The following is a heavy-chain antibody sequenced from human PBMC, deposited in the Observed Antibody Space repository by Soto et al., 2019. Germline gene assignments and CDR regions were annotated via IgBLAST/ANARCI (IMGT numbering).Heavy chain of an antibody. CDR2: IRGSGGNT. J-gene: IGHJ4*02. CDR1: GFTFTSYA. D-gene: IGHD4-17*01. V-gene: IGHV3-23*01. CDR3: AKNSENYGDSRYDS. Sequence: EVQLLESGGGLVQPGGSLRLSCAASGFTFTSYAMIWVRQAPGKGLVWVSSIRGSGGNTYYADSMKGRFSISRDNSKNTLYLQMNSLRADDTAVYYCAKNSENYGDSRYDSWGQGTLVTVSS.